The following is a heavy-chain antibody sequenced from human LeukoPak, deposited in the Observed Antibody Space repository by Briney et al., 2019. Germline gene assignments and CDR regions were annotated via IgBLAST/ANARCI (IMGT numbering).Heavy chain of an antibody. CDR2: ISPSGDST. V-gene: IGHV3-23*01. J-gene: IGHJ6*03. CDR3: VKKVYYYMDV. Sequence: GESLRLSCAASGLTLVSKAVNWAGRAPGRGLEWVSYISPSGDSTVYAESVKGRFTISRDNSKNMLYLQMDSLRAEDTAIYYCVKKVYYYMDVWGKGTTVTVSS. CDR1: GLTLVSKA.